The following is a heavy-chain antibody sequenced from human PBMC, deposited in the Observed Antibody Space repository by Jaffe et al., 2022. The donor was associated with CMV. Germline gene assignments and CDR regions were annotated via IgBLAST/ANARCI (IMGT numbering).Heavy chain of an antibody. D-gene: IGHD6-19*01. Sequence: EVQLLESGGDLVQPGGSLRLSCVASGFTFNNYAMSWVRQAPGKGLEWVSAISSSGATTYYADSVKGRFTISRDNSKNTLHLQMNNLRAEDTAVYYCAKDGGTTVAGTVDYWGQGTLVTVSS. CDR2: ISSSGATT. CDR3: AKDGGTTVAGTVDY. J-gene: IGHJ4*02. CDR1: GFTFNNYA. V-gene: IGHV3-23*01.